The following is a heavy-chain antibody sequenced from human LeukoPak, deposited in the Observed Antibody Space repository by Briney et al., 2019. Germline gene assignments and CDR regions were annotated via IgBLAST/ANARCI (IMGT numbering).Heavy chain of an antibody. CDR3: AEDTYYDILTGPGEYNWFDP. V-gene: IGHV3-9*01. CDR2: ISWNSGSI. CDR1: GFTFDDYA. Sequence: GRSLRLSCAASGFTFDDYAMHWVRQAPGKGLEWVSGISWNSGSIGYADSVKGRFTISRDNAKNSLYLQMNSLRAEDTALYYCAEDTYYDILTGPGEYNWFDPWGQGTLVTVSS. D-gene: IGHD3-9*01. J-gene: IGHJ5*02.